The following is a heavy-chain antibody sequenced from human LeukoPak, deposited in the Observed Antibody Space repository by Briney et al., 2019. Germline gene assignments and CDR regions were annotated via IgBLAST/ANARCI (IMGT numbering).Heavy chain of an antibody. Sequence: GGSLRLSCAASGFTFSSYAMSWVRQAPGKGLEWVSAISGSGGSTYYADSVKGRFTISRDASKNSVHLQLNSLKTEDTAVHYCVRASSNHYSDYWGQGTLVTVSS. CDR3: VRASSNHYSDY. CDR2: ISGSGGST. J-gene: IGHJ4*02. D-gene: IGHD2-21*01. CDR1: GFTFSSYA. V-gene: IGHV3-23*01.